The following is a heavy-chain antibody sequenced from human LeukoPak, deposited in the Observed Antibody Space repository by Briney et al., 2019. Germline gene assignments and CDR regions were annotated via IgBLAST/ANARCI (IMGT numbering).Heavy chain of an antibody. D-gene: IGHD3-10*01. CDR3: ARDSGSGNYYFDY. CDR1: GFTFSSYS. J-gene: IGHJ4*02. CDR2: ISSSGSTI. Sequence: PGGSLRLSCAASGFTFSSYSMNWVRQAPGKGLEWVSYISSSGSTIYYADSVKGRFTISRDNAKNSLYLQMNSLRAEDTAVYYCARDSGSGNYYFDYWGQGTLVTVSS. V-gene: IGHV3-48*04.